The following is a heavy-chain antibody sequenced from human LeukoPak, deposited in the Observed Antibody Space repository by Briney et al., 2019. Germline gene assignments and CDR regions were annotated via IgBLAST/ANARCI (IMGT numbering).Heavy chain of an antibody. J-gene: IGHJ3*02. CDR2: IIPILGIA. D-gene: IGHD1-26*01. Sequence: SVKVSCKASGGTFSSYAISWVRQAPGQGLEWMGRIIPILGIANYAQKFQGRVTITADKSTSTAYMELSSLRSEDTAVYYCARGRGSYSNDIWGQGTMVTVSS. V-gene: IGHV1-69*04. CDR1: GGTFSSYA. CDR3: ARGRGSYSNDI.